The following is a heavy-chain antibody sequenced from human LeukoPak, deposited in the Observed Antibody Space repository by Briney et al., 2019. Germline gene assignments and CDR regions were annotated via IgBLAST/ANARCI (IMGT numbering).Heavy chain of an antibody. CDR3: ARWMWYTSGPWFDP. Sequence: SGTLSLTCTVSGDSSSSSSYSWVWIRQPPGKGLEWIGNINSIGNTNYNPSLKSRVTMSVDTSKNQFSLKLGSVTAADTAVYSCARWMWYTSGPWFDPWGQGTLVTVSS. CDR2: INSIGNT. V-gene: IGHV4-39*07. J-gene: IGHJ5*02. D-gene: IGHD6-19*01. CDR1: GDSSSSSSYS.